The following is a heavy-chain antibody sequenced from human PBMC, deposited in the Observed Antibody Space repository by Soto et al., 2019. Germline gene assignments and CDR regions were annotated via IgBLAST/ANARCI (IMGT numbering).Heavy chain of an antibody. CDR2: IRGGGSGT. Sequence: GGSLRLSCAASGPTFSFYALTWVRQAPGRGLEWVSTIRGGGSGTYYADSVKGRFVISRDNSNNTLYLQMNSLRAEDTAIYFCAIRVVPAARGGAFDIWGQGTMVTVSS. V-gene: IGHV3-23*01. D-gene: IGHD2-2*01. J-gene: IGHJ3*02. CDR1: GPTFSFYA. CDR3: AIRVVPAARGGAFDI.